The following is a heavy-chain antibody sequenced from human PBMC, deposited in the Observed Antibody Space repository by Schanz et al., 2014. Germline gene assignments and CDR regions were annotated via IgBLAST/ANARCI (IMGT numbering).Heavy chain of an antibody. CDR2: ISGGGGTT. CDR3: ARNRGSGGQNWYFDL. D-gene: IGHD1-26*01. V-gene: IGHV3-23*04. CDR1: GFTFSAYY. J-gene: IGHJ2*01. Sequence: VQLVESGGGLVQPGGSLRLSCAASGFTFSAYYMDWVRQARGKGLEWVAAISGGGGTTYYADAVRGRFTISRDNSKTTVYLQMNSLRAEDTAVYYCARNRGSGGQNWYFDLWGRGTLVTVSS.